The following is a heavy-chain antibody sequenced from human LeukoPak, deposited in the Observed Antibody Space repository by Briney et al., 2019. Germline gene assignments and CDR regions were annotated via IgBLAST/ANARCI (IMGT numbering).Heavy chain of an antibody. CDR2: ISSSSSYI. J-gene: IGHJ6*01. CDR1: GFTFSSYT. D-gene: IGHD2-15*01. CDR3: ARDPTPRYCSGGSCYTHYGMDV. V-gene: IGHV3-21*01. Sequence: GGSLRLSCAASGFTFSSYTLNWVRQAPGKGLEWVSSISSSSSYIYYADSVKGRLTISRDNAKNSLYLQMNSLRAEDTAVYYCARDPTPRYCSGGSCYTHYGMDVWGPRDHGHRLL.